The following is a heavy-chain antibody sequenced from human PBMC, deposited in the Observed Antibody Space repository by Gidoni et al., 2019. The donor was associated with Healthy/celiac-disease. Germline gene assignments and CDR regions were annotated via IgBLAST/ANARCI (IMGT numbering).Heavy chain of an antibody. CDR1: GYTFTSYA. D-gene: IGHD2-2*02. J-gene: IGHJ4*02. V-gene: IGHV1-3*01. Sequence: QVQLVQSGAEVKKPGASVKVSCKASGYTFTSYAMHWVRQAPGQRLEWMGWINAGNGNTKYSQKFQGRVTITRDTSASTAYMELSSLRSEDTAVYYCARDHCSSTSCYTNFDYWGQGTLVTVSS. CDR3: ARDHCSSTSCYTNFDY. CDR2: INAGNGNT.